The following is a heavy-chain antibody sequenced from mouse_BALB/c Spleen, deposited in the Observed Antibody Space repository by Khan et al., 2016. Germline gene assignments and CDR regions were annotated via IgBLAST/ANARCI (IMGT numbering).Heavy chain of an antibody. V-gene: IGHV1-9*01. CDR1: GYTFSSYW. J-gene: IGHJ2*01. Sequence: QVRLQQSGAELMKPGASVKISCKATGYTFSSYWIEWVKQRPGHGLEWLGEILPGSGSTNYNEKFRGKATFTADTSSNTAYMQLSSLTSEDSAVHYCARPGRRGYFGYWGQGTTLTVSS. CDR2: ILPGSGST. D-gene: IGHD3-1*01. CDR3: ARPGRRGYFGY.